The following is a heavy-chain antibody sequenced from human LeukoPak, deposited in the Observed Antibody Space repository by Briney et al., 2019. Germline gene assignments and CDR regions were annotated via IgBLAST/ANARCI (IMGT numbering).Heavy chain of an antibody. D-gene: IGHD3-22*01. CDR2: INSDGSIT. CDR3: AREPGGYYDSSGFLDD. CDR1: GFTVSSYW. J-gene: IGHJ4*02. V-gene: IGHV3-74*01. Sequence: GGSLRLSCAASGFTVSSYWMHWVRQVPGRGLVWVSRINSDGSITDYADSVKGRFTIARDTAQNTLHLQMNSLRVEDTAMYYCAREPGGYYDSSGFLDDWGQGTLVTVSS.